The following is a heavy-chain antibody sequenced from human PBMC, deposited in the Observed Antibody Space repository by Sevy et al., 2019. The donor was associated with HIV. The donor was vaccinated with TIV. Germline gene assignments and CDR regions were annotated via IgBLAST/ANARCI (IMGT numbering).Heavy chain of an antibody. J-gene: IGHJ6*02. CDR1: GFTPSTYG. Sequence: GGSLRLSCAASGFTPSTYGMHWVRQAPGKGLEWVAVISFDGDTKYYGDSVKGRFTISRDNSKNTLYLQMNSLRVEDTAVYYCAKRGGHDTSGYVSYYYYGMDVWGQGTTVTVSS. CDR3: AKRGGHDTSGYVSYYYYGMDV. V-gene: IGHV3-30*18. D-gene: IGHD3-22*01. CDR2: ISFDGDTK.